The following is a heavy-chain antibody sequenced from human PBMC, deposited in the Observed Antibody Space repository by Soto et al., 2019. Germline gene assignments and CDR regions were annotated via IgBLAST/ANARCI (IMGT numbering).Heavy chain of an antibody. Sequence: SVKVSCKASGGTFSSYTIGWVRQAPGQGLEWMGRIIPILGIANYAQKFQGRVTITADKSTSTAYMELSSLRSEDTAMYYCAREGPAPGWFDPWGQGTLVTVSS. CDR3: AREGPAPGWFDP. J-gene: IGHJ5*02. CDR2: IIPILGIA. CDR1: GGTFSSYT. V-gene: IGHV1-69*04. D-gene: IGHD7-27*01.